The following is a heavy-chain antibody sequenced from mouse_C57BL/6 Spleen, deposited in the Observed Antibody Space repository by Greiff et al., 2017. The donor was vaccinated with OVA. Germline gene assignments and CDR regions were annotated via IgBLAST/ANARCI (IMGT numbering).Heavy chain of an antibody. D-gene: IGHD1-1*01. CDR2: IDPETGGT. V-gene: IGHV1-15*01. CDR3: TSHYYGSSYWYFDV. Sequence: VQLQQSGAELVRPGASVTLSCKASGYTFTDYEMHWVKQTPVHGLEWIGAIDPETGGTAYNQKFKGKAILTADKSSSTAYMELRSLTSEDSAFYYCTSHYYGSSYWYFDVWGTGTTVTVSS. J-gene: IGHJ1*03. CDR1: GYTFTDYE.